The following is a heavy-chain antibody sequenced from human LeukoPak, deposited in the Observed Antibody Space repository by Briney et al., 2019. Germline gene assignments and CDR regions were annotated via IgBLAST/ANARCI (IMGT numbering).Heavy chain of an antibody. CDR1: GYTFTGYY. CDR3: ARDGSQVVAANWFDP. Sequence: ASVKVSCKASGYTFTGYYMHWVRQAPGQGLEWMGWINPNSGGTNYAQKFQGRVTMTRDTSISTAYMELSRLRSDDMAVYYCARDGSQVVAANWFDPWGQGTLVTVSS. D-gene: IGHD2-15*01. J-gene: IGHJ5*02. V-gene: IGHV1-2*02. CDR2: INPNSGGT.